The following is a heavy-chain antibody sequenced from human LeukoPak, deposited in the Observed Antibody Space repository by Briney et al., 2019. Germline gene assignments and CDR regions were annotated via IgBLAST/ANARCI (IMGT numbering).Heavy chain of an antibody. Sequence: PGGSLRLSCAASGFTFSSYSMNWVRQAPGKGLQWVSYISSSSSTIYYADSVKGRFTISRDNAKNSLYLQMNSLRAEDTAVYYCARDPIAAVGTLDYWGQGTLVTVSS. D-gene: IGHD6-13*01. CDR2: ISSSSSTI. J-gene: IGHJ4*02. CDR3: ARDPIAAVGTLDY. V-gene: IGHV3-48*01. CDR1: GFTFSSYS.